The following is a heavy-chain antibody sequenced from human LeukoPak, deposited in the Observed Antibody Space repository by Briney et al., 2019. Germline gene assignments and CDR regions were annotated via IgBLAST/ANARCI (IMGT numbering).Heavy chain of an antibody. V-gene: IGHV3-11*01. D-gene: IGHD6-13*01. CDR1: GFTFSDYY. CDR2: ISSSGNTI. CDR3: ARPKYSSSWQIFDY. Sequence: GGSLRLSCAASGFTFSDYYMSWIRQAPGKGLEWVSYISSSGNTIYYADSVKGRFTISRDNAKNSLYLQMNNLRAEDTAVYYCARPKYSSSWQIFDYWGQGTLVTASS. J-gene: IGHJ4*02.